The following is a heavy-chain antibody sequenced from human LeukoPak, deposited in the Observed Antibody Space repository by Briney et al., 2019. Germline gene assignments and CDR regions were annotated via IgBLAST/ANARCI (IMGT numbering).Heavy chain of an antibody. V-gene: IGHV3-53*04. CDR1: GFTVSSSY. Sequence: GGSLRLSCAASGFTVSSSYMSWVRQAPGKGLEWVSVIYSGGSTYYADSVKGRFTISRHNSKNTLYLQMNSLRAEDTAVYYCASLAGTMIVDWGQGTLVTVSS. J-gene: IGHJ4*02. CDR3: ASLAGTMIVD. D-gene: IGHD3-22*01. CDR2: IYSGGST.